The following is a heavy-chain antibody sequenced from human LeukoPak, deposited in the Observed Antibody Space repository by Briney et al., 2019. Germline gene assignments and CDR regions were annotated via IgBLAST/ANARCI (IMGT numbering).Heavy chain of an antibody. CDR2: NSSSSSAI. CDR1: VFTFSSYS. J-gene: IGHJ4*02. V-gene: IGHV3-48*04. CDR3: ASVIGSYGDSAF. Sequence: GGSLRLSCAASVFTFSSYSMNWVRQAPGKGLEWVSYNSSSSSAIYYADSVKGRFTISRDNAKNSLYLLMNSLRAEDTAVYYCASVIGSYGDSAFWGQGTLVTVSS. D-gene: IGHD1-26*01.